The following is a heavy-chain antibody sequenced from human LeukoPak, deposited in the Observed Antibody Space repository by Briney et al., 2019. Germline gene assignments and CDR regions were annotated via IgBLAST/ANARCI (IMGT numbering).Heavy chain of an antibody. V-gene: IGHV3-7*05. CDR1: GFPFSNYW. Sequence: GSLSLSCPASGFPFSNYWMSWVRQTPEKGLEWVANIKQDGSETVYVDSVKGRFTISRDNAQSSLYLQMKSLRAEDTAVYYCARDPYSSSWSYGMDVWGQGTAVTVSS. CDR2: IKQDGSET. J-gene: IGHJ6*02. CDR3: ARDPYSSSWSYGMDV. D-gene: IGHD6-13*01.